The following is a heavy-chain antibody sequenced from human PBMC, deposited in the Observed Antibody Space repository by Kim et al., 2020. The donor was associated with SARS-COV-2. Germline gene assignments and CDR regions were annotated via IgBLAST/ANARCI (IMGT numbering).Heavy chain of an antibody. D-gene: IGHD3-10*01. V-gene: IGHV3-30*04. CDR2: ISYDGSNK. Sequence: GGSLRLSCAASGFTFSSYAMHWVRQAPGKGLEWVAVISYDGSNKYYADSVKGRFTISRDNSKNTLYLQMNSLRAEDTAVYYCARDRPFTMVRGVIGYWGQGALVTVSS. CDR1: GFTFSSYA. J-gene: IGHJ4*02. CDR3: ARDRPFTMVRGVIGY.